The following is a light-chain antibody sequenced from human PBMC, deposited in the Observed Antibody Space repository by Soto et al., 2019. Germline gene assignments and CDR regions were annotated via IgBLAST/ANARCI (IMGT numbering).Light chain of an antibody. Sequence: EIVLTQSPATLSLSPGERATLSCRASQSINGYLAWYQHKPGQAPRLLIDDASNRATGIPARFSGSGSGTDFTLTISSLEPEDFVVYYCQQRSNWPPWTFGQGTKVEIK. V-gene: IGKV3-11*01. CDR1: QSINGY. CDR3: QQRSNWPPWT. J-gene: IGKJ1*01. CDR2: DAS.